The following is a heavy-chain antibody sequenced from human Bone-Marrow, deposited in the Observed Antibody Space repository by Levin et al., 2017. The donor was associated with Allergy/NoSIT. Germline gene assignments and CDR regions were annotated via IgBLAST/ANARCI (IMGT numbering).Heavy chain of an antibody. Sequence: ASVKVSCKASGYMFSSYAITWVRQAPGQGLEWMGWISAFSGNTDSAQNLQGRVTMTTDTSTSTAYMELRSLRSDDTAVYYCARGPLDTALVYFDSWGQGTLVTVSS. J-gene: IGHJ4*02. D-gene: IGHD5-18*01. CDR1: GYMFSSYA. CDR2: ISAFSGNT. CDR3: ARGPLDTALVYFDS. V-gene: IGHV1-18*01.